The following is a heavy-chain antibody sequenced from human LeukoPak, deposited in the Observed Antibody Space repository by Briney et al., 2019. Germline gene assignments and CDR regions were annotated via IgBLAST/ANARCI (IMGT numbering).Heavy chain of an antibody. CDR2: ISWEIGKR. CDR3: AKGRIKMAQLSLAADAFHI. V-gene: IGHV3-9*02. D-gene: IGHD5-24*01. J-gene: IGHJ3*02. Sequence: GGSLRLSCAASGFTPDDYVMHWVRQVPGKGLEWVSSISWEIGKRDYADSVKGRFTISRDNPKNLLHLQMNSLRTEDTAIYYCAKGRIKMAQLSLAADAFHIWGRGIMVTVSS. CDR1: GFTPDDYV.